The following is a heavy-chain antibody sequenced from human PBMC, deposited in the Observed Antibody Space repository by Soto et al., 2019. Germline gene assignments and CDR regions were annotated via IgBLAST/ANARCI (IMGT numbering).Heavy chain of an antibody. CDR1: GFTFSSYW. D-gene: IGHD3-10*01. V-gene: IGHV3-7*05. CDR2: IKQDGSEK. CDR3: ARDCYYGSGTTLYYYYGMDV. Sequence: GESLKISCAASGFTFSSYWMSWVRQAPGKGLEWVANIKQDGSEKYYVDSVKGRFTISRDNAKNSLYLQMNSLRAEDTAVYYCARDCYYGSGTTLYYYYGMDVWGQGTTVTVSS. J-gene: IGHJ6*02.